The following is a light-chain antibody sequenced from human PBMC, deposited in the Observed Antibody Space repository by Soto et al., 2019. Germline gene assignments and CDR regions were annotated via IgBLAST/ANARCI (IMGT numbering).Light chain of an antibody. Sequence: DIPMTQSPSTLSASVLDRVTITCRASQSIGNSLAWYQQIPGKPPKVLIHAASTLQSGVPSRFSGSGSGTEFSLTISSLQPDDFATYYCQQYGSYPLTFGGGTKVDIK. CDR2: AAS. CDR1: QSIGNS. CDR3: QQYGSYPLT. V-gene: IGKV1-5*03. J-gene: IGKJ4*01.